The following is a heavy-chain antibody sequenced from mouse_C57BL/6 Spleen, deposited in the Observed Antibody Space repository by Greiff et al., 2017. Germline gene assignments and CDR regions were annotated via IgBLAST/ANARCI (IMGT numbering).Heavy chain of an antibody. V-gene: IGHV5-4*03. CDR1: GFTFSSYA. CDR3: ARGWEDYAMDY. J-gene: IGHJ4*01. CDR2: ISDGGSYT. D-gene: IGHD4-1*01. Sequence: EVKVVESGGGLVKPGGSLKLSCAASGFTFSSYAMSWVRQTPEKRLEWVATISDGGSYTYYPDNVKGRFTISRDNAKNNLYLQMSHLKSEDTAMXYCARGWEDYAMDYWGQGTSVTVSS.